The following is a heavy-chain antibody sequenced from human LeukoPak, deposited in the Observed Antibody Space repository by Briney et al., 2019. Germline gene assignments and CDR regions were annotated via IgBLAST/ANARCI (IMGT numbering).Heavy chain of an antibody. D-gene: IGHD2-2*02. J-gene: IGHJ4*02. CDR1: GFTFSDAW. V-gene: IGHV3-15*01. CDR3: TTAVYTSSFDY. Sequence: PGGSLRLPCAASGFTFSDAWMSWVRQAPGKGLEWVGRIKTETEGGTTDCAAPVKGRFTISRDDSKTTLYLQMNSLQTDDTAVYFCTTAVYTSSFDYWGQGTLVTVSS. CDR2: IKTETEGGTT.